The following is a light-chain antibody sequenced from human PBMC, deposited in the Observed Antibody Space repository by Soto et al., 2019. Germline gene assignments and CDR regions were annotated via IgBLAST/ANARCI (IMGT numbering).Light chain of an antibody. CDR1: QSVSSN. CDR3: QQYNNWHPWT. Sequence: EIVMTQSRATLSVSPGERATLSCSASQSVSSNLAWYQQKPGQAPRLLIYGASTRATGIPARFSGSGSGTEFTLTISSLQSEDFAVYYCQQYNNWHPWTFDQGTKLDIK. CDR2: GAS. J-gene: IGKJ1*01. V-gene: IGKV3-15*01.